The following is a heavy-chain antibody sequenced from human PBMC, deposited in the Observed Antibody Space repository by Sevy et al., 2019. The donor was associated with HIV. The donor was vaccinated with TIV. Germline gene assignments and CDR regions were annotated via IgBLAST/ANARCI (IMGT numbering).Heavy chain of an antibody. J-gene: IGHJ5*02. CDR2: IRNKAYDGTR. D-gene: IGHD6-19*01. V-gene: IGHV3-49*03. CDR3: TRDPTEGIAVAGNWYDP. Sequence: GGSLRLSCKASGFTFGDYAMSWFRQAPGKGLEWVGFIRNKAYDGTREYAASVKGRFTISRDDSKSIAYLQMNSLKTEDTAVYYCTRDPTEGIAVAGNWYDPWGQGTLVTVSS. CDR1: GFTFGDYA.